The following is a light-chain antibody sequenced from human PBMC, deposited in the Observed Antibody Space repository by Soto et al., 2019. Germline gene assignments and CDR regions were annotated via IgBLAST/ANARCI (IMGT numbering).Light chain of an antibody. CDR2: DAS. Sequence: EIVLTQSPATLSLSPGERATLSCRASQSVTSYFALYQQKPGQAPRLLIYDASNRASGIPARFSGGGSGTDFTLTISSLEPEDFAVYYCQQRSNWPLTFCGGTKVEIK. CDR3: QQRSNWPLT. J-gene: IGKJ4*01. CDR1: QSVTSY. V-gene: IGKV3-11*01.